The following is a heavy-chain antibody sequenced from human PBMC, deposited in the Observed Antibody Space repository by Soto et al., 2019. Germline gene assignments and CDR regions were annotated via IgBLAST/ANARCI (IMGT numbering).Heavy chain of an antibody. J-gene: IGHJ5*02. V-gene: IGHV4-59*01. D-gene: IGHD3-16*01. Sequence: SETLSLTCTVSGGSISSYYWSWIRQPPGKGLEWIGYIYYSGSTNYNPSLKSRVTISVDTSKNQFSLKLSSVTAADTAVYYCARDGGGDNGFDPGGQGTLVTVPS. CDR3: ARDGGGDNGFDP. CDR1: GGSISSYY. CDR2: IYYSGST.